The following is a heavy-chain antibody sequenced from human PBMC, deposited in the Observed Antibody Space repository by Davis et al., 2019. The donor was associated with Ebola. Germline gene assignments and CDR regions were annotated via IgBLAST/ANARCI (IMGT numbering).Heavy chain of an antibody. CDR2: ITSNGVTT. D-gene: IGHD3-10*01. CDR3: ARRGAGSIDY. Sequence: GESLKISCAASGFTFSSYAMSWVRQAPGKGLEWVSGITSNGVTTYYSDSVKGRFTISRDNPKNTLYLQMSSLRAEDTAVYYCARRGAGSIDYWGLGTLVTVSS. V-gene: IGHV3-23*01. J-gene: IGHJ4*02. CDR1: GFTFSSYA.